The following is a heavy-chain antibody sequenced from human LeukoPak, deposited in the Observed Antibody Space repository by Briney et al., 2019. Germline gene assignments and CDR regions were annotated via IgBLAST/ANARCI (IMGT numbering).Heavy chain of an antibody. Sequence: TSETLSLTCTVSGGSVSFYYWSWLRQPPGKGLEWIGYIYYSGSTYYNPSLKSRVTISVDTSKNQFSLKLSSVTAADTAVYYCARAGGFFSPFGYWGQGTLVTVSS. J-gene: IGHJ4*02. CDR1: GGSVSFYY. D-gene: IGHD3-3*01. CDR3: ARAGGFFSPFGY. V-gene: IGHV4-59*02. CDR2: IYYSGST.